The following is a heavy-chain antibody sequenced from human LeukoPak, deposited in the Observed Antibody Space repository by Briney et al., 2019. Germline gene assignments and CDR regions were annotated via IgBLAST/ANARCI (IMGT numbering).Heavy chain of an antibody. V-gene: IGHV4-4*02. CDR1: GGSISSSNW. J-gene: IGHJ4*02. CDR2: IYHSGST. D-gene: IGHD3-22*01. Sequence: SETLSLTCAVSGGSISSSNWWSWIRQPPGKGLEWIGEIYHSGSTNYNPSLKSRVTISVDTSKNQFSLKLSSVTAADTAVYYCATTSYYYDSPDYWGQGTLVTVSS. CDR3: ATTSYYYDSPDY.